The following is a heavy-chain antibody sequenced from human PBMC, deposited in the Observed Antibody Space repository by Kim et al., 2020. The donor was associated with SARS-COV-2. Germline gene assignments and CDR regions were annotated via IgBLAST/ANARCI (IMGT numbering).Heavy chain of an antibody. CDR1: GYTFTGYY. CDR2: INPNSGGT. CDR3: ATLDFPANRQDGQFDY. Sequence: ASVKVSCKASGYTFTGYYMHWVRQAPGQGLEWMGWINPNSGGTNYAQKFQGRVTMTRDTSISTAYMELSRLRSDDTAVYYCATLDFPANRQDGQFDYWGQGTLVTVSS. J-gene: IGHJ4*02. D-gene: IGHD3-3*01. V-gene: IGHV1-2*02.